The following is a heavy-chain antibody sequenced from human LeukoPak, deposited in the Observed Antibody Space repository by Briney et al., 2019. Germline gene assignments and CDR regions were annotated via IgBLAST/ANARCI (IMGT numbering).Heavy chain of an antibody. J-gene: IGHJ4*02. CDR2: ISGSGGST. CDR3: AKGGSSWYFFDY. D-gene: IGHD6-13*01. V-gene: IGHV3-23*01. Sequence: GGSLRLSCAASGFTFSSYAMSWVRQAPGKGLEWVSTISGSGGSTYYADSVKGRFTISRDNSQNTLYLQMNSLRPEDTAIYYCAKGGSSWYFFDYWGQGTLVTVSS. CDR1: GFTFSSYA.